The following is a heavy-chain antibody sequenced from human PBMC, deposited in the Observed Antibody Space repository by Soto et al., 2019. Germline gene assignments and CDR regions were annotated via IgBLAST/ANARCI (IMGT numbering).Heavy chain of an antibody. CDR2: IYYSVIT. CDR1: CGSISNYY. D-gene: IGHD1-1*01. J-gene: IGHJ4*02. Sequence: PSETLSLTCTVSCGSISNYYWSWIRQPPGNGLYCIGYIYYSVITNXXPSLKSRXXISVDRSKNQXCLKLXSVTAACTAVYYCARDVGNGDSDYWAQGTLVTVSS. CDR3: ARDVGNGDSDY. V-gene: IGHV4-59*01.